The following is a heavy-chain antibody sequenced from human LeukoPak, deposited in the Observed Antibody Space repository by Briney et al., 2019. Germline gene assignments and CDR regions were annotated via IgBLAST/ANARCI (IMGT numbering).Heavy chain of an antibody. J-gene: IGHJ6*02. V-gene: IGHV4-59*08. CDR1: SGSISSYY. D-gene: IGHD3-9*01. Sequence: PSETLSLTCTVSSGSISSYYWSWLRQPPGKGLEWIAYCEYSGSTNWNPPLKSRVTMSVDTSKSHFSMRLTSVTAADTAVYFWARSSYYDIFLEVWGHGTTVSVS. CDR3: ARSSYYDIFLEV. CDR2: CEYSGST.